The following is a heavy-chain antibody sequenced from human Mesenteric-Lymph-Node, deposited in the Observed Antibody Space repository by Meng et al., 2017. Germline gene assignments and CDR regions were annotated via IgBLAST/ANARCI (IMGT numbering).Heavy chain of an antibody. D-gene: IGHD3-22*01. CDR3: ARVGVTYYYDSSGGFRRKKSGYYYYYGMDV. CDR1: GYTFTNFY. J-gene: IGHJ6*02. V-gene: IGHV1-46*01. CDR2: INPSGGAT. Sequence: ASVKVSCKASGYTFTNFYIHWVRQAPGQGLEWMGLINPSGGATNFAQKFQGRVTMTRDTSTSTVYMELSSLRSEDTAVYYCARVGVTYYYDSSGGFRRKKSGYYYYYGMDVWGQGTTVTVSS.